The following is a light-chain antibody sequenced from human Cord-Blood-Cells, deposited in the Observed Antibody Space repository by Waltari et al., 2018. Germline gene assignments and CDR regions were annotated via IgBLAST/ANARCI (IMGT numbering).Light chain of an antibody. Sequence: QSALTQPASVSGSPGQSITISCTGTSSDVGGYNYVSWYQQHPGKAPQLMIYDVSNRPSGVSNRCSGSKSGNTAPLTSSGLQAEDEADYYCSSYTSSSTLVFGGGTKLTVL. CDR2: DVS. CDR1: SSDVGGYNY. CDR3: SSYTSSSTLV. V-gene: IGLV2-14*01. J-gene: IGLJ2*01.